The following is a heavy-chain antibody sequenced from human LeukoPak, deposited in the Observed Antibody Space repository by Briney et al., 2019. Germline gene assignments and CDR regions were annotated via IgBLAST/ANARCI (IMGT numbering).Heavy chain of an antibody. CDR3: AREGVSYGFWGEYYYYYYMDV. CDR2: IYYSGST. V-gene: IGHV4-59*12. J-gene: IGHJ6*03. CDR1: GGSISSYY. D-gene: IGHD5-18*01. Sequence: SETLSLTCTVSGGSISSYYWSWIRQPPGKGLEWIGYIYYSGSTNYNPSLKSRVTMSVDTSKNQFSLKLSSVTAADTAVYYCAREGVSYGFWGEYYYYYYMDVWGKGTTVTVSS.